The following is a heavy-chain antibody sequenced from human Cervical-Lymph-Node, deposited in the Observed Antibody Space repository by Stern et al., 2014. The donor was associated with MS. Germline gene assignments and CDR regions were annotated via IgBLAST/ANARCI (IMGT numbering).Heavy chain of an antibody. D-gene: IGHD3-3*01. V-gene: IGHV4-59*01. CDR1: GDAISTYF. J-gene: IGHJ4*02. CDR2: LFPSGST. Sequence: QVQLQESGPGLVKPSETLSLTCTVSGDAISTYFWSWVRQTPGKGLEWIGYLFPSGSTNYNPSLSSRLAMSRDTSKNQLSLKLMSVTAADTGVYFCARTLPFYRVDASYFDSWGQGALVTVSS. CDR3: ARTLPFYRVDASYFDS.